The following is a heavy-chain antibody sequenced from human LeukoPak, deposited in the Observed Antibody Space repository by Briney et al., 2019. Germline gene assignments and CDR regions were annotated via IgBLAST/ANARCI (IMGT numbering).Heavy chain of an antibody. CDR3: ARGINWYGAFDI. CDR1: GFTVSSNF. Sequence: GGSLRLSCAASGFTVSSNFLSWVRQAPGKGLEWVSVIYSGGNRYYADSVKGRFTISRDISKNTLYLQMDILRAEDTAVYYCARGINWYGAFDIWGQGTMATVSS. D-gene: IGHD1-1*01. V-gene: IGHV3-66*01. J-gene: IGHJ3*02. CDR2: IYSGGNR.